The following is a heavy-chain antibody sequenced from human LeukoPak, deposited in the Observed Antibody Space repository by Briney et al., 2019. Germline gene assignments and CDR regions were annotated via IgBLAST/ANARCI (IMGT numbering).Heavy chain of an antibody. D-gene: IGHD3-10*01. Sequence: GESLKISCKGSGYSFTGYWISWVRQMPGKGLEWMGRIDPSDSYTNYSPSFQGHVTISADKSISTAYLQWSSLKASDTAMYYCARHPLNYGSGRSYYYGMDVWGKGTTVTVSS. CDR3: ARHPLNYGSGRSYYYGMDV. CDR2: IDPSDSYT. V-gene: IGHV5-10-1*01. CDR1: GYSFTGYW. J-gene: IGHJ6*04.